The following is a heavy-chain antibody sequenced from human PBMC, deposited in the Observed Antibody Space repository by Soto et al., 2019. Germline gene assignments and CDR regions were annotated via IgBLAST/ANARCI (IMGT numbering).Heavy chain of an antibody. J-gene: IGHJ6*02. V-gene: IGHV1-69*06. CDR3: ASAVNPWDYYYYGMDV. CDR1: GGTFSSYA. CDR2: IIPIFGTA. D-gene: IGHD1-26*01. Sequence: SVKVSCKASGGTFSSYAISWVRQAPGQGLEWMGGIIPIFGTANYAQKFQGRVTITADKSTSTAYMELSSLRSEDTAVYYCASAVNPWDYYYYGMDVWGQGTTVTVSS.